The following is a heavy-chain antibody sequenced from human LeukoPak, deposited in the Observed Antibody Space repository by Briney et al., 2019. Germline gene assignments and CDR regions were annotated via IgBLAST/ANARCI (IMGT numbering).Heavy chain of an antibody. V-gene: IGHV3-33*08. CDR3: ASSRIFGNAMDV. CDR1: GFTFSSYA. CDR2: MHSVGST. Sequence: GGSLRLSCAASGFTFSSYAMHWVRQAPGKGLEWVAVMHSVGSTDYADSVKGRFTISRDNSKNRVDLQVNSLRVEDTAVYYCASSRIFGNAMDVWGQGTTVTVSS. J-gene: IGHJ6*02. D-gene: IGHD3-3*01.